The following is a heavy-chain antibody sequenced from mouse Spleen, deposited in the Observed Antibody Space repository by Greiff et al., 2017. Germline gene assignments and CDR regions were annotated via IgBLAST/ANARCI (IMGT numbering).Heavy chain of an antibody. V-gene: IGHV3-6*01. Sequence: EVQLQESGPGLVKPSQSLSLTCSVTGYSITSGYYWNWIRQFPGNKLEWMGYISYDGSNNYNPSLKNRISITRDTSKNQFFLKLNSVTTEDTATYYCAQEAYGNYDWFAYWGQGTLVTVSA. CDR3: AQEAYGNYDWFAY. CDR1: GYSITSGYY. D-gene: IGHD2-10*02. CDR2: ISYDGSN. J-gene: IGHJ3*01.